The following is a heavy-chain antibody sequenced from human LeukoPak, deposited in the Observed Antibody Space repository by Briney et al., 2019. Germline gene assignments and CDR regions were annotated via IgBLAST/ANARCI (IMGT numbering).Heavy chain of an antibody. V-gene: IGHV4-59*08. CDR3: ARHYDGGAKLRLDY. J-gene: IGHJ4*02. CDR2: IHYSGSA. Sequence: SETLSLTCTVSGASISGYFWSWIRQPPGKGPEWIGFIHYSGSANYSPSHESRLTTSADTSKNQFSLKLSSVVAADTAVYYCARHYDGGAKLRLDYWGRGTLVTVSS. D-gene: IGHD3-22*01. CDR1: GASISGYF.